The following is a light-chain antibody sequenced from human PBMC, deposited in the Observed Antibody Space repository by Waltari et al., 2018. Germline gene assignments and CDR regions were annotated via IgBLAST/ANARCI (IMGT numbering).Light chain of an antibody. Sequence: DIQMTQSPSSLSASIGDRVTITCRASQSITTYLNWYQQKPGKAPKLLVYGASTLQGGVPSRFSGSGSGTDFTLTISSLQPEDFATYSCQESYKTPPTFGGGTKVEIK. CDR3: QESYKTPPT. CDR1: QSITTY. J-gene: IGKJ4*01. CDR2: GAS. V-gene: IGKV1-39*01.